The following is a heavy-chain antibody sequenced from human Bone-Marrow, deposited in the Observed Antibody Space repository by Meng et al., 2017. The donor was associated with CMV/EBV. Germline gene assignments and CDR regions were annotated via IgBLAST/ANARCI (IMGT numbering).Heavy chain of an antibody. CDR3: ARAQSPYYDFWSGHYYYYGMDV. D-gene: IGHD3-3*01. Sequence: GESLKISCAASGFTFSSYAMSWVRQAPGKGLEWVSVIYSGGSSTYYADSVKGRFTISSDNAKNSLYLQMNSLRAEDTAVYYCARAQSPYYDFWSGHYYYYGMDVWGQGTTVTVSS. V-gene: IGHV3-23*03. J-gene: IGHJ6*02. CDR2: IYSGGSST. CDR1: GFTFSSYA.